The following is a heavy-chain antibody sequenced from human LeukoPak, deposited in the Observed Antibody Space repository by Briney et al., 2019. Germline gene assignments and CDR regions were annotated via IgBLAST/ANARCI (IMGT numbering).Heavy chain of an antibody. V-gene: IGHV3-23*01. J-gene: IGHJ6*03. Sequence: QPGGSLRLSCAASGFTFSSYAMSWVRQAPGKGLEWVSAISGSGGSTYYADSVKGRFTISRDNTKNTLYLQMNSLRAEDTAVYYCAKGGLLELRSYYYYMDVWGKGTTVTVSS. CDR3: AKGGLLELRSYYYYMDV. CDR2: ISGSGGST. CDR1: GFTFSSYA. D-gene: IGHD1-7*01.